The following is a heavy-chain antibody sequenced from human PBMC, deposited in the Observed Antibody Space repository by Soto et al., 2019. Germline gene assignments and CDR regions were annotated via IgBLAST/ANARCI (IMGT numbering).Heavy chain of an antibody. D-gene: IGHD2-15*01. J-gene: IGHJ5*02. CDR1: GFTFTDYY. CDR2: INPNTGGT. Sequence: QVQLVQSGTEVKKPGASVKVSCKASGFTFTDYYMNWVRQAPGQGLEWMGWINPNTGGTYYAQKFQGRVTMTRDTSITTASMELSRMRSDDTAVYYCARDAGYCSGGSCQLPSWFDPWGQGTLVTVSS. CDR3: ARDAGYCSGGSCQLPSWFDP. V-gene: IGHV1-2*02.